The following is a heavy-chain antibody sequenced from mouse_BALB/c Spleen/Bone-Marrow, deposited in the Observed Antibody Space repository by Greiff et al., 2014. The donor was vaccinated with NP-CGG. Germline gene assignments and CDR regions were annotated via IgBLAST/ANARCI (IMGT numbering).Heavy chain of an antibody. V-gene: IGHV5-17*02. J-gene: IGHJ2*01. Sequence: VQLQQSGGGLVQPGGSRKLSCAASGFTFSSFGMHWVRQAPEKGLEWVAYISSGSSTIYYADTVKGRFTISRDNPKNTLFLQMTSLRSEDTAMYYCARMYFDYWGQGTTLTVSS. CDR2: ISSGSSTI. CDR3: ARMYFDY. CDR1: GFTFSSFG.